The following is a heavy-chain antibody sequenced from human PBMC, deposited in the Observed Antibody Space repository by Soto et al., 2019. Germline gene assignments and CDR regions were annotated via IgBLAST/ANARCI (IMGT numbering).Heavy chain of an antibody. CDR2: INHSGST. D-gene: IGHD3-3*01. Sequence: QVQLQQLGAGLLKPSETLSLTCAVYGGSFSGYYWCWIHQPPGKGLEWIGEINHSGSTNYNSALTTRVNKSVDTSKNQLSLKLSSVTAADTAVYYCASITIFGVVTTIDPWGQGTLVTVSS. J-gene: IGHJ5*02. CDR3: ASITIFGVVTTIDP. V-gene: IGHV4-34*01. CDR1: GGSFSGYY.